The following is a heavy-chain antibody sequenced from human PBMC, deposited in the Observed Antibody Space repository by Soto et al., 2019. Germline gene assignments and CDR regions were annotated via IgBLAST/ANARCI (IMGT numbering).Heavy chain of an antibody. Sequence: QVQLVESGGGVVQPGRSLRLACAASGLTFRSYAMHWVRQAPGKGLEWVAVISYDGSNKYYADSVKGRFTISRDNSKNTLYLQMNSLRAEDTAVYYCAFLRWSSGTSVITPPDSWGQGTLVTVSS. D-gene: IGHD4-17*01. CDR1: GLTFRSYA. CDR2: ISYDGSNK. V-gene: IGHV3-30-3*01. CDR3: AFLRWSSGTSVITPPDS. J-gene: IGHJ4*02.